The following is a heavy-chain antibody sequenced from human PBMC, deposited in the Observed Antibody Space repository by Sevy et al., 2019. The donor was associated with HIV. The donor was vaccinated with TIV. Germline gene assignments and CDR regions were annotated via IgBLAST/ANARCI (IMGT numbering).Heavy chain of an antibody. V-gene: IGHV6-1*01. CDR3: ARDQPLIAAAGTPYYYMDV. J-gene: IGHJ6*03. CDR2: TYYRSKWYN. D-gene: IGHD6-13*01. CDR1: GDSVSSNSAA. Sequence: SQTLSLTCAISGDSVSSNSAAWNWIRQSPSRGLEWLGRTYYRSKWYNDYAVSVKSRITINPDTSKNQFSLQLNSVTPEDTAVYYCARDQPLIAAAGTPYYYMDVGGKGTTVTVSS.